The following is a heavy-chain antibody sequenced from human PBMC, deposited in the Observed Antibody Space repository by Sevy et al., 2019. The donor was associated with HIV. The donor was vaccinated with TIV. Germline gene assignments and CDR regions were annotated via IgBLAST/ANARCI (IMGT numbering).Heavy chain of an antibody. Sequence: GGSLRLSCAASGLTFSNDNMNWVRQAPGKGLEWVSFISSESGYIYYADSVKGRFSISRDNAKNSLYLQMNSLRAEDTAVYYCARDGKVPVPGLYYFDYSGHGTLVTVSS. J-gene: IGHJ4*01. D-gene: IGHD6-19*01. CDR2: ISSESGYI. V-gene: IGHV3-21*01. CDR1: GLTFSNDN. CDR3: ARDGKVPVPGLYYFDY.